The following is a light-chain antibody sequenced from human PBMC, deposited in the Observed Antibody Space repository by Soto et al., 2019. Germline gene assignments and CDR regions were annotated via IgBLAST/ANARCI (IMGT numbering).Light chain of an antibody. CDR2: DVS. J-gene: IGLJ1*01. V-gene: IGLV2-11*01. CDR3: CPYAGRGYV. CDR1: SSDVGGYDY. Sequence: QSVLTQPRSVSGSPGQSVTISCTGTSSDVGGYDYVSWYQQHPGKAPKLMIYDVSKRPSGVPDRFSGSKSGNTASLTISGLQAEDEADYYCCPYAGRGYVFGTGTKVTVL.